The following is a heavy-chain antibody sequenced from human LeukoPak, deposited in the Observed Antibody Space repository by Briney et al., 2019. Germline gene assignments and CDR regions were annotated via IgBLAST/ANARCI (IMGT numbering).Heavy chain of an antibody. CDR2: IKQDGSEK. V-gene: IGHV3-7*01. D-gene: IGHD3-22*01. Sequence: QPGGSLRLSCAASGFTFSTYCMNWVRQAPGKGLEWVANIKQDGSEKYYVDSVKGRFTISRDNAKNSLYLQMNSLRAEDTAVYYCARTGDYYDSSGYFIGGRTTYYFDHWGQGTLVTVSS. J-gene: IGHJ4*02. CDR3: ARTGDYYDSSGYFIGGRTTYYFDH. CDR1: GFTFSTYC.